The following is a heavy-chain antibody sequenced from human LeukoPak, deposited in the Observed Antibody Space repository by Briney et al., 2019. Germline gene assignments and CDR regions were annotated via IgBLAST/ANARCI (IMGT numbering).Heavy chain of an antibody. V-gene: IGHV1-8*01. CDR1: RYTFTTYD. CDR2: MNPNSGNT. J-gene: IGHJ5*02. D-gene: IGHD6-19*01. CDR3: ARDPLIDHSSGSEFDP. Sequence: ASVKVSCKGSRYTFTTYDINWVRQAAGQGLEWMGWMNPNSGNTGYAQKFQGRVTMTRNTSISTAYMELSSLRSEDTAVYYCARDPLIDHSSGSEFDPWGQGTLVTVSS.